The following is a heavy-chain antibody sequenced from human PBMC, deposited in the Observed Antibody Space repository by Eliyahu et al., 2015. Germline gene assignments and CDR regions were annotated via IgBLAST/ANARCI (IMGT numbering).Heavy chain of an antibody. V-gene: IGHV3-23*01. D-gene: IGHD6-6*01. CDR2: VSGSGSST. Sequence: EGQVLESGGGWVQPGGSLRVSCASLTFRTYSMSWVRQAPGKGLEWVSAVSGSGSSTYYADSVKGRFTISRDNSKNTLFLQMNSLRVEDTAIYYCAKDRAAYSSSSTFDYWGQGILVTVSS. CDR3: AKDRAAYSSSSTFDY. J-gene: IGHJ4*02. CDR1: TFRTYS.